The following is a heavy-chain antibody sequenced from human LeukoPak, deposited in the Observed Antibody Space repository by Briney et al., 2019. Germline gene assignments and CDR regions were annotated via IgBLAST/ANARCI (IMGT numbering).Heavy chain of an antibody. J-gene: IGHJ6*03. CDR3: ARVDLGYSNNGWYYYYMDV. D-gene: IGHD4-11*01. CDR2: IIPIFGTA. CDR1: GGTFSSYA. Sequence: ASVKVSCKASGGTFSSYAISWVRQAPRQGLEWMGGIIPIFGTANYAQKFQGRVTITTDESTSTAYMELSSLRSEDTAVYYCARVDLGYSNNGWYYYYMDVWGKGTTVTVSS. V-gene: IGHV1-69*05.